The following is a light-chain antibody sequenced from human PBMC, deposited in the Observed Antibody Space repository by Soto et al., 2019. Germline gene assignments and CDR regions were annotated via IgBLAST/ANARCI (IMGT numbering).Light chain of an antibody. J-gene: IGLJ1*01. CDR3: SSYTSSSTPYV. CDR2: DVS. Sequence: QSVLTQPASVSGSPGQSITISCTGTSSDVGGYNYVSWYQQHPGKAPKLIIYDVSNRPSGVSNRFSGSKSGNTASLTISGLQAEDEADYYCSSYTSSSTPYVFVTGTKVTVL. CDR1: SSDVGGYNY. V-gene: IGLV2-14*01.